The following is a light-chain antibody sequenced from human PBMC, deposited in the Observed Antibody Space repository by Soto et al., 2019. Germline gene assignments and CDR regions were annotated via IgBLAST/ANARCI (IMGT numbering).Light chain of an antibody. CDR1: QSVSTN. CDR2: GAS. CDR3: QQYNDLVT. Sequence: ETVLTQSPGTLSLSPGERATLSCRASQSVSTNLAWYQHKPGQAPRFLIYGASTRATGVPARFSGSGSGTEFTLTISSLQSEDSAVYYCQQYNDLVTFGGGTKVEIK. J-gene: IGKJ4*01. V-gene: IGKV3-15*01.